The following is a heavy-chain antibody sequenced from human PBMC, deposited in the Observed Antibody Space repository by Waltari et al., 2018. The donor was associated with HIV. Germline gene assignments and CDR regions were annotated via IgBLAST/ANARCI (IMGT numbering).Heavy chain of an antibody. CDR1: GYTFTSYA. V-gene: IGHV1-3*01. J-gene: IGHJ4*02. CDR2: INAGNGNT. Sequence: QVQLVQSGAEVKKPGASVKVSCKASGYTFTSYAMHWVRQAPGQRLEWMGWINAGNGNTKYSQKFQGRVTITRDTSASTAYMELSSLRSEVTAVYYCARSRYSGYDFDYWGQGTLVTVSS. D-gene: IGHD5-12*01. CDR3: ARSRYSGYDFDY.